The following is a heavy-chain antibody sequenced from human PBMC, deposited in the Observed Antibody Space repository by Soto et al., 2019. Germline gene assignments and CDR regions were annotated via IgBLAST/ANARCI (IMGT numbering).Heavy chain of an antibody. D-gene: IGHD3-3*01. Sequence: QVQLVESGGGVVQPGRSLRLSCAASGFTFSSYAMHWVRQAPGKGLEWVAVISYDGSNKYYADSVKGRFTITRDNSKDTLYLQMNSLRAEDTAVYYCAREDGGYWGQGTLVTVSS. V-gene: IGHV3-30-3*01. J-gene: IGHJ4*02. CDR1: GFTFSSYA. CDR3: AREDGGY. CDR2: ISYDGSNK.